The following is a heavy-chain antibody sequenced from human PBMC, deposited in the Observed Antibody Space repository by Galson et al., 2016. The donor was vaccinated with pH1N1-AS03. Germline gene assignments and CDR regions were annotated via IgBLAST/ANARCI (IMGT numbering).Heavy chain of an antibody. CDR2: VDPDTSKT. V-gene: IGHV1-69-2*01. D-gene: IGHD6-6*01. CDR1: GYTFTDYN. CDR3: ATDGPRGSLSS. Sequence: VKVSCKASGYTFTDYNMHWVQQAPGKGLEWMGLVDPDTSKTKYAEEFQGRVTITADTSRDTAYMDLSGLRSADTAIYYCATDGPRGSLSSWGQGTLVTVSS. J-gene: IGHJ4*02.